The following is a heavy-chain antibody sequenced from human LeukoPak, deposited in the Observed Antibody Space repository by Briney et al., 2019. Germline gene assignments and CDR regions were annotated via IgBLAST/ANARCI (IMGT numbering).Heavy chain of an antibody. V-gene: IGHV4-61*08. CDR2: IHSSGST. D-gene: IGHD6-19*01. J-gene: IGHJ6*03. CDR1: GGAISSADYY. Sequence: SETLSLTCTVSGGAISSADYYWSWIRQPPGKGPGWIGYIHSSGSTHYNPSLKARAPISVDTSKNQFSLKLSSVTAADTAVYYCGGAAYSSGWYETYYYYYMDVWGKGTTVTVSS. CDR3: GGAAYSSGWYETYYYYYMDV.